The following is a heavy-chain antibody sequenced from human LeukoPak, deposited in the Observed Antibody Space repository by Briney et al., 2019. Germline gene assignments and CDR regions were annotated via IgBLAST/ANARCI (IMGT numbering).Heavy chain of an antibody. D-gene: IGHD3-10*01. CDR2: ISGSGGST. CDR3: AKDLYYYYGSGSYFPMLAFDI. CDR1: GFTFSSYA. Sequence: PGGSLRLSCAASGFTFSSYAMSWVRQAPGKGLEWVSAISGSGGSTYYADSVKGRFTVSRDNSKNTLYLQMNSLRAEDTAVYYCAKDLYYYYGSGSYFPMLAFDIWGQGTMVTVSS. J-gene: IGHJ3*02. V-gene: IGHV3-23*01.